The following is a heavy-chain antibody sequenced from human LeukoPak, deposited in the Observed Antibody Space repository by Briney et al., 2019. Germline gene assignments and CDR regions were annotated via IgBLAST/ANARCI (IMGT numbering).Heavy chain of an antibody. J-gene: IGHJ4*02. CDR1: GFIFSNAW. D-gene: IGHD2-21*02. Sequence: GSLRLSCAASGFIFSNAWMSWDRRAPGKGLEWVARIKRNTDGGTTGYAAPVNGRFTISRDDSENTVYLQMNSLKIEDTAVYYCSGHMTSADYWGQGTLVTVSS. V-gene: IGHV3-15*01. CDR3: SGHMTSADY. CDR2: IKRNTDGGTT.